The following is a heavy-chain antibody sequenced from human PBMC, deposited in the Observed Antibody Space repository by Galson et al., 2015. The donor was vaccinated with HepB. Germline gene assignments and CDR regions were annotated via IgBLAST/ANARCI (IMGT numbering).Heavy chain of an antibody. D-gene: IGHD3-10*01. V-gene: IGHV1-24*01. CDR3: ARGRGDQHSLLDPDY. CDR2: FDPEDGET. CDR1: GYTLTELS. J-gene: IGHJ4*02. Sequence: SVKVSCKVSGYTLTELSIHWVRQAPGKGLEWMGGFDPEDGETIYAQKFQGRVTMTEDTSTDTAYMELSSLRSEDTAMYYCARGRGDQHSLLDPDYWGQGTLVTVSS.